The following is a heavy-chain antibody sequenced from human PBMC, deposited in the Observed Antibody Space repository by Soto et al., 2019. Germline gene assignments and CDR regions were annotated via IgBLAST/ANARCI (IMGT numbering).Heavy chain of an antibody. CDR1: GVTFSSYA. D-gene: IGHD3-22*01. Sequence: PGGSLRLSCAASGVTFSSYAMHWVRQAPGKGLEWVALISYDGSDKDYADSVKGRFTISRDNSRNALFLQMNSLRAGDTAVYYCARDYYKYYDSSGYYRSPAYWGQGTLVTVSS. CDR3: ARDYYKYYDSSGYYRSPAY. CDR2: ISYDGSDK. J-gene: IGHJ4*02. V-gene: IGHV3-30-3*01.